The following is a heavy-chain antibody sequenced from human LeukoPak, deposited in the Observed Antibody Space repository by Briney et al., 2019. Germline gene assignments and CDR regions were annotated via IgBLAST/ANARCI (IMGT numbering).Heavy chain of an antibody. Sequence: SETLSLTCAAYGGSFSGYYCSWIHQPPGKGLEWIGEINHSGSTNYNPSLKSRVTISVDTSKNQLSLNLRSVTAADTAVYYCAREILYDSTGYYLWGQGTLVTVSS. V-gene: IGHV4-34*01. J-gene: IGHJ4*02. CDR3: AREILYDSTGYYL. D-gene: IGHD3-22*01. CDR1: GGSFSGYY. CDR2: INHSGST.